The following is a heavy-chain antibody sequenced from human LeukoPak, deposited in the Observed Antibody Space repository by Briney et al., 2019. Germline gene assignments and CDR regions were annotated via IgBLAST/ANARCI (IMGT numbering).Heavy chain of an antibody. CDR2: INEDGSEK. V-gene: IGHV3-7*01. Sequence: GGSLTLSCAATGFTFKKHWMSWVRQAIGKGLECVAKINEDGSEKHYVDSVKGRFTISRDNARKSLSLQMNHLRADDTAVYYWARDYTGGWNDYWGQGTLATVSS. J-gene: IGHJ4*02. CDR1: GFTFKKHW. D-gene: IGHD7-27*01. CDR3: ARDYTGGWNDY.